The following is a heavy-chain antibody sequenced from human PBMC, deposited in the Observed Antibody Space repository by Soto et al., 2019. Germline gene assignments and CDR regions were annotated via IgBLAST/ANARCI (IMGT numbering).Heavy chain of an antibody. J-gene: IGHJ4*02. CDR2: ISSSSSYI. V-gene: IGHV3-21*01. Sequence: GGSLRLSCAASGFTFSSYSMNWVRQAPGKGLEWVSSISSSSSYIYYADSVKGRFTISRDNAKNSLYLQMNSLRAEDTAVYYCARTIGYCTNGVCYTLDYWGQGTLVTVSS. CDR1: GFTFSSYS. D-gene: IGHD2-8*01. CDR3: ARTIGYCTNGVCYTLDY.